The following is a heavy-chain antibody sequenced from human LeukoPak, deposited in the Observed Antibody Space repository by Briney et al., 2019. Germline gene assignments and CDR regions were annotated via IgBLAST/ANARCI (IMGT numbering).Heavy chain of an antibody. CDR3: AREQQHWDAFDI. J-gene: IGHJ3*02. D-gene: IGHD6-13*01. V-gene: IGHV3-74*01. Sequence: RSGGSLRLSCAASGFTFSSYWMHSVRQAPGKGLVWVSRINSDGSSTSYADSVKGRFTISRDNAKNTLYLQMNSLRAEDTAVYYCAREQQHWDAFDIWGQGTMVTVSS. CDR2: INSDGSST. CDR1: GFTFSSYW.